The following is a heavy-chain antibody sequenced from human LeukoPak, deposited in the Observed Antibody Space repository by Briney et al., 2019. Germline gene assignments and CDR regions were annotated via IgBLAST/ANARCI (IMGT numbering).Heavy chain of an antibody. D-gene: IGHD1-1*01. CDR3: ARHKPSTGEIDY. CDR1: GYSISSGYY. V-gene: IGHV4-38-2*01. CDR2: IYHSGSS. J-gene: IGHJ4*02. Sequence: PSETLSLTCAVSGYSISSGYYWGWIRQPPGKGLEWIRNIYHSGSSYYSPSLKSRVTISVDTSKNQFSLQLSSVTAADTAVYYCARHKPSTGEIDYWGQGTLVTVSS.